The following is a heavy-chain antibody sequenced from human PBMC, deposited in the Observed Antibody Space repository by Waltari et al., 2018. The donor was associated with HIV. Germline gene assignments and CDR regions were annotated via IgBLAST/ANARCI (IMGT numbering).Heavy chain of an antibody. Sequence: EVQLVASGGGLVQPGGSLRLSCAASGFPVSSNYMSWVRQAPGKGLEWVSVIYSGGSTYYADSVKGRFTISRDNSKNTLYLQMNSLRAEDTAVYYCARSPWEPRLDYWGQGTLVTVSS. CDR3: ARSPWEPRLDY. CDR1: GFPVSSNY. CDR2: IYSGGST. D-gene: IGHD1-26*01. J-gene: IGHJ4*02. V-gene: IGHV3-66*02.